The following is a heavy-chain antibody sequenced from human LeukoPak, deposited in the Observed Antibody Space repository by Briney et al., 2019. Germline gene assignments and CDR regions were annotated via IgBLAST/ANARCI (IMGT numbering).Heavy chain of an antibody. Sequence: QPGGSLRLSCAASGFTFSSYWMHWVRQAPGKGLVWVSRINSDGSSTRYADSVTGRFTISRDNAKNTLYLQMNSLRAEDTAMYYCARTPYSSSWFGPYDYWAREPWSPSPQ. CDR2: INSDGSST. CDR3: ARTPYSSSWFGPYDY. CDR1: GFTFSSYW. V-gene: IGHV3-74*01. D-gene: IGHD6-13*01. J-gene: IGHJ4*02.